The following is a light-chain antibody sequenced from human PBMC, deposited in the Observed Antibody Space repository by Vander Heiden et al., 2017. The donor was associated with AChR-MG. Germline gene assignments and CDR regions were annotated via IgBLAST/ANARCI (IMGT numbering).Light chain of an antibody. Sequence: EIVLTQSPGTLSLSPGERATLSCRASQSVSSSYLAWYQQKPGQAPRLLIYGASSRATGIPDRFSGSGYGTDFTLTISRREPEDFAVYYCQQYGSSPGYTFGQRTKLEIK. CDR1: QSVSSSY. J-gene: IGKJ2*01. CDR2: GAS. CDR3: QQYGSSPGYT. V-gene: IGKV3-20*01.